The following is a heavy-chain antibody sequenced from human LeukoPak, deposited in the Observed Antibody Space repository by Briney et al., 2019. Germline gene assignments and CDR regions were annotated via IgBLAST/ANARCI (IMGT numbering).Heavy chain of an antibody. J-gene: IGHJ6*02. CDR1: AFTFRTYW. V-gene: IGHV3-7*05. D-gene: IGHD1-26*01. CDR2: IKPDGSEK. CDR3: TRDASGDTNSGPRMDV. Sequence: GGSLRLSCAASAFTFRTYWMSWVRQAPGKGLEWVAMIKPDGSEKYYVDSVKGLFTISRDNAKNSLYLQMSSLRAEDTAVYYCTRDASGDTNSGPRMDVWGQGTTVTVSS.